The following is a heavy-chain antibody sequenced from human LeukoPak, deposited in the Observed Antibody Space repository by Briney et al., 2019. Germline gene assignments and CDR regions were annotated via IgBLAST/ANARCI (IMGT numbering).Heavy chain of an antibody. CDR1: GFTFSSYA. Sequence: PGWSLRLSCAASGFTFSSYAMSWVRQAPGKGLEWVSAISGSGGSTYYADSVKGRFTISRDNSKNTLYMQMNSLRAEDTAVFFRQKTAYEILTGYYYYWGQGTLVTVSS. D-gene: IGHD3-9*01. CDR3: QKTAYEILTGYYYY. V-gene: IGHV3-23*01. J-gene: IGHJ4*02. CDR2: ISGSGGST.